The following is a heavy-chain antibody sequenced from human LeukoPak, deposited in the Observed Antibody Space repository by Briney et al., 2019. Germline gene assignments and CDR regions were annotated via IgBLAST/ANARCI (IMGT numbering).Heavy chain of an antibody. J-gene: IGHJ3*02. CDR2: IKSKTDGGTT. Sequence: GGSLRLSCAASGFTFSNAWMNWVRQAPGKGLEWVGRIKSKTDGGTTDCAAPVKGRVTISRDDSKNTLCLQMNSLKSEDTAVYYCTTRNSRGAFDIWGQGTMVTVSS. CDR1: GFTFSNAW. CDR3: TTRNSRGAFDI. D-gene: IGHD1-14*01. V-gene: IGHV3-15*07.